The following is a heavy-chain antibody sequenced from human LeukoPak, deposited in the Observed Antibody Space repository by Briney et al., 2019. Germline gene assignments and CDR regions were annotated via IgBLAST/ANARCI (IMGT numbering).Heavy chain of an antibody. CDR3: ARDGNVYGSVSPPYY. J-gene: IGHJ4*02. CDR1: GYTFTRYG. V-gene: IGHV1-18*01. Sequence: ASVNVSYSPSGYTFTRYGISWVRQAPGHEVECMGWINAYNGKTTHAPQPQGRVTITTETSTSTAYMELRSLTSDETALHYCARDGNVYGSVSPPYYWGEGTLVTVSS. D-gene: IGHD3-10*01. CDR2: INAYNGKT.